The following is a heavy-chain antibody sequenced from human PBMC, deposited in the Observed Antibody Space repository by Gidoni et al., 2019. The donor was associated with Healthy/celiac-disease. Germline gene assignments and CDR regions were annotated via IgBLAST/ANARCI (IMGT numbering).Heavy chain of an antibody. Sequence: QVQLVESGGGVVQPGRSLRLSCAASGFTFSSYAMHWVRQAPGKGLEWGAVISYDGSNKYYADSVKGRFTISRDNSKNTLYLQMNSLRAEDTAVYYCAILSGYSYGPQDYYYYYGMDVWGQGTTVTVSS. D-gene: IGHD5-18*01. J-gene: IGHJ6*02. CDR1: GFTFSSYA. CDR3: AILSGYSYGPQDYYYYYGMDV. CDR2: ISYDGSNK. V-gene: IGHV3-30*04.